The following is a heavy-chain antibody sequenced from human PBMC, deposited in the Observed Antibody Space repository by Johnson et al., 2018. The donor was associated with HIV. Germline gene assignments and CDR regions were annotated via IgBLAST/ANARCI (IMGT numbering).Heavy chain of an antibody. V-gene: IGHV3-11*04. CDR2: ISSSGSTI. CDR3: ARVAYCGGYVYSRSHAFDI. D-gene: IGHD2-21*01. J-gene: IGHJ3*02. CDR1: GFTFSDYY. Sequence: VQLVQSGGGLVKPGGSLRLSCAASGFTFSDYYMSWIRQAPGKGLEWVSYISSSGSTIYYADSVKGRFTISRDNAKNSLYLQMNSLRAEDTAVYFCARVAYCGGYVYSRSHAFDIWGQGTMVTVAS.